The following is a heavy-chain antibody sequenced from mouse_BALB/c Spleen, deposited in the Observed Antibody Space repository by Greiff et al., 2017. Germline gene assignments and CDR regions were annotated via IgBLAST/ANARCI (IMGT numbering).Heavy chain of an antibody. CDR1: GFTFTDYY. Sequence: EVKLVESGGGLVQPGGSLRLSCATSGFTFTDYYMSWVRQPPGKALEWLGFIRNKANGYTTEYSASVKGRFTISRDNSQSILYLQMNTLRAEDSATYYCARGDGNHDYWGQGTTLTVSS. CDR2: IRNKANGYTT. V-gene: IGHV7-3*02. J-gene: IGHJ2*01. D-gene: IGHD2-1*01. CDR3: ARGDGNHDY.